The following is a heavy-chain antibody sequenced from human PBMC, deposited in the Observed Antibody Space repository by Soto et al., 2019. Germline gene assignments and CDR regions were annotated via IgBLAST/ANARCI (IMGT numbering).Heavy chain of an antibody. CDR3: AADDMTTFI. J-gene: IGHJ4*02. Sequence: ASVKVSCKASGFTFPSSAVQWVRQARGQRLQWIGWIVVGSGNTNSAQKFQERVTFTRDMSTSTVYMELSSLKSEDTAVYYCAADDMTTFIWGQGTLVTVSS. V-gene: IGHV1-58*01. CDR1: GFTFPSSA. D-gene: IGHD1-1*01. CDR2: IVVGSGNT.